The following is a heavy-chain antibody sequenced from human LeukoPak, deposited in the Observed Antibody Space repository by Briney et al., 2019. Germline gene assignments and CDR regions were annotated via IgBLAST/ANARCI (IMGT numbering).Heavy chain of an antibody. CDR1: GYSFTSYA. Sequence: ASVKVSCKASGYSFTSYAINWVRQAPGQGLEWMGWISAYNGNTDYAQKLQGRVTMTTDTSTSTAYMELRSLASDDTAVYYCARDPLRSTWSTYYNALDVWGQGTTVTVSS. V-gene: IGHV1-18*01. D-gene: IGHD6-13*01. CDR2: ISAYNGNT. J-gene: IGHJ6*02. CDR3: ARDPLRSTWSTYYNALDV.